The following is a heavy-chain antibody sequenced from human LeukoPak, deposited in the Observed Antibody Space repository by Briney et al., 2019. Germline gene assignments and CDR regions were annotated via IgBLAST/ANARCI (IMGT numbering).Heavy chain of an antibody. Sequence: ASVKVSCKASGYTFNSYGISWVRQAPGQGPEWTGWISAYNGDTNYAQKLQGRVTMTTDTSTSTAYMELRSLRSDDTAVYYCARDPSSSPYYFDYWGQGTLVTVSS. V-gene: IGHV1-18*01. D-gene: IGHD6-6*01. CDR2: ISAYNGDT. J-gene: IGHJ4*02. CDR3: ARDPSSSPYYFDY. CDR1: GYTFNSYG.